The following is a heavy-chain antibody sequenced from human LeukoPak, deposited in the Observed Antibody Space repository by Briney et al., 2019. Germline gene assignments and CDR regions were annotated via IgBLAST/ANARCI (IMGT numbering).Heavy chain of an antibody. D-gene: IGHD3-22*01. CDR2: ISAYNGNT. CDR3: AREAGYYDSSGYYSKNFDY. V-gene: IGHV1-18*01. Sequence: GASVKVSCKASGYTFTSYGISWVRQAPGQGLEWMGWISAYNGNTNYAQKLQGRVTMTTDTSTSTAYMELRSLRSDDTAVYYCAREAGYYDSSGYYSKNFDYWGQGTLVTVSS. J-gene: IGHJ4*02. CDR1: GYTFTSYG.